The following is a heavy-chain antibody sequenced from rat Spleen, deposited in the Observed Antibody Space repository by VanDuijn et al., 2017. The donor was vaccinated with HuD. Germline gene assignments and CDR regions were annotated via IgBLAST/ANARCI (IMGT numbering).Heavy chain of an antibody. CDR3: ARHGWGYGVMDA. CDR1: GFPFSDHY. J-gene: IGHJ4*01. CDR2: ISYDGDNT. D-gene: IGHD4-3*01. Sequence: EVHLVESGGGLVQPGRSLKLSCAASGFPFSDHYMAWVRQAPTKGLEWVASISYDGDNTYYRDSVKGRFTISRDNAKSTLYLQMDSLTSEDTATYYCARHGWGYGVMDAWGQGASVTVSS. V-gene: IGHV5-7*01.